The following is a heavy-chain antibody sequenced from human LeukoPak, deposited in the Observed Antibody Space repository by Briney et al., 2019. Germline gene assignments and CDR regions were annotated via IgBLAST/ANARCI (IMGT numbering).Heavy chain of an antibody. CDR2: ISWDGGST. CDR3: AKDQSTIFGVVSYFDY. J-gene: IGHJ4*02. CDR1: GFTFDDYA. V-gene: IGHV3-43D*04. Sequence: GGSLRLCCAASGFTFDDYAMHWVRQAPGKGLEWVSLISWDGGSTYYADSVKGRFTISRDNSKNSLYLQMNSLRAEDTALYYCAKDQSTIFGVVSYFDYWGQGTLVTVSS. D-gene: IGHD3-3*01.